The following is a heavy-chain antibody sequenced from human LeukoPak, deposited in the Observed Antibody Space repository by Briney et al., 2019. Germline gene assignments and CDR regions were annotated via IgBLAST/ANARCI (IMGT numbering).Heavy chain of an antibody. D-gene: IGHD3-3*01. CDR2: MNPNSGNT. CDR1: GYTFTSYD. Sequence: GASVKVSCKASGYTFTSYDINRVRQAPGQGLEWMGWMNPNSGNTGYAQKFQGRVTMTRNTSISTAYMELSSLRSEDTAVYYCARVAFRYDFGYWGQGTLVTVSS. CDR3: ARVAFRYDFGY. J-gene: IGHJ4*02. V-gene: IGHV1-8*01.